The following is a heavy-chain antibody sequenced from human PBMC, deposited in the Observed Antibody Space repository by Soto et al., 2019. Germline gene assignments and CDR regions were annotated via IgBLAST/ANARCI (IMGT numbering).Heavy chain of an antibody. CDR2: ISAYNGNT. Sequence: GASVKVSCKASGYTFTSYGISWVRQAPGQGLEWMGWISAYNGNTNYAQKLQGRVTMTTDTSTSTAYMELRSLRSDDTAVYYCARDRPRGYSGYGFDYWGQGTLVTVSS. CDR3: ARDRPRGYSGYGFDY. CDR1: GYTFTSYG. V-gene: IGHV1-18*01. D-gene: IGHD5-12*01. J-gene: IGHJ4*02.